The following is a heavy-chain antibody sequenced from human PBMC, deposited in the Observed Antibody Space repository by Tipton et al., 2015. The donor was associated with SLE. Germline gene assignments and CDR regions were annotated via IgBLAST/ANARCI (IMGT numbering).Heavy chain of an antibody. CDR2: IYYSGST. V-gene: IGHV4-59*11. CDR1: GGSIKNHY. Sequence: TLSLTCIVSGGSIKNHYWSWIRQPPGKGLEWMGYIYYSGSTNYNPSLKSRVTISVDTSKNQFSLKLSSVTAADTAIYYCARQGTDGWYDAFDIWGPGTMVTVSS. D-gene: IGHD6-19*01. CDR3: ARQGTDGWYDAFDI. J-gene: IGHJ3*02.